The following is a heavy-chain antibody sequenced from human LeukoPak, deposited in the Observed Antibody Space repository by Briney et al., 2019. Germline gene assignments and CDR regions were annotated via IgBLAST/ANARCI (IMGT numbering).Heavy chain of an antibody. J-gene: IGHJ4*02. CDR3: AKAADRDSSSWYPFDY. CDR1: GFTFSSYA. CDR2: ISGSGGST. D-gene: IGHD6-13*01. Sequence: GGSLRLSCAASGFTFSSYAMSWVRQAPGKALEWVSAISGSGGSTYYADSVKGRFTISRDNSKNTLYLQMNSLRAEDTALYYCAKAADRDSSSWYPFDYWGQGTLVTVSS. V-gene: IGHV3-23*01.